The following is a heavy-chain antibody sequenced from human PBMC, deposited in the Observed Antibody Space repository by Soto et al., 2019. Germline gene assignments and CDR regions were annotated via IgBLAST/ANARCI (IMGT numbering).Heavy chain of an antibody. CDR2: IYHSGST. CDR1: GGSISSSNW. CDR3: ARRTTDSSGGGFDY. V-gene: IGHV4-4*02. D-gene: IGHD6-19*01. Sequence: SETLSLTCAVSGGSISSSNWWSWVRQPPGKGLEWIGEIYHSGSTNYNPPLKSRVTISVDKSKNQFSLKLSSVTAADTAVYYCARRTTDSSGGGFDYWGQGTLVTVSS. J-gene: IGHJ4*02.